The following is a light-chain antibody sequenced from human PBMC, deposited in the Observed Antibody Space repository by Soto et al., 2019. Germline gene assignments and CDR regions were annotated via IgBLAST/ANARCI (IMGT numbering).Light chain of an antibody. CDR1: QSVSIN. Sequence: EIVMTQSPGTLSVSPGERATLSCRASQSVSINLACYQQKPGQAPRLLIYDASTRATGIPARFSGSGSGTEFTLTISSLQSKGFAVYYCQQYNNWHPLSFGGGTTVEIK. V-gene: IGKV3D-15*01. CDR3: QQYNNWHPLS. CDR2: DAS. J-gene: IGKJ4*01.